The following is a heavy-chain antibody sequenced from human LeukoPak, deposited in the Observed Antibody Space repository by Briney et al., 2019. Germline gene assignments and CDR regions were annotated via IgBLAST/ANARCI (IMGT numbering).Heavy chain of an antibody. Sequence: TSETLSLTCAVYVGSFSGYYWSWIRQPPGKGLEWIGEINHSGSTNYNPSLKSRVTISVDTSKNQFSLKLSSVTAADTAVYYCARGRVLGSSPPFDYWGQGTLVTVSS. CDR2: INHSGST. J-gene: IGHJ4*02. CDR3: ARGRVLGSSPPFDY. V-gene: IGHV4-34*01. CDR1: VGSFSGYY. D-gene: IGHD6-6*01.